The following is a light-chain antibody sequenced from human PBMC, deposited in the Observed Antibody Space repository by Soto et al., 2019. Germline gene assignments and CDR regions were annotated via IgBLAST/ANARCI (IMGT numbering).Light chain of an antibody. J-gene: IGKJ1*01. Sequence: DVRMTQSPSTLSASVGDRVTITCRASQSISSWLAWYQQKPGKAPKLLIYDASSLESGVPSRFSGSGSGTEFTLTISSLQPDDFAPYYCQQYNSYPWTFGQGTKVDIK. V-gene: IGKV1-5*01. CDR1: QSISSW. CDR2: DAS. CDR3: QQYNSYPWT.